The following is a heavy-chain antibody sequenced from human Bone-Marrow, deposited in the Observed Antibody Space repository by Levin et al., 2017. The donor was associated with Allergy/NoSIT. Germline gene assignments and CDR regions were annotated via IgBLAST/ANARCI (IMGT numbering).Heavy chain of an antibody. V-gene: IGHV7-4-1*02. CDR1: GYTFTNYA. D-gene: IGHD6-19*01. Sequence: ASVKVSCKASGYTFTNYAVNWLRQAPGQGPEWMGWISTKTGSPRYAQGFRGRFDFSLDTSVSTANLQINSLKAEDTAVYYCGSDIGVAGSKAMDVWGQGTPVIVSS. CDR2: ISTKTGSP. J-gene: IGHJ6*02. CDR3: GSDIGVAGSKAMDV.